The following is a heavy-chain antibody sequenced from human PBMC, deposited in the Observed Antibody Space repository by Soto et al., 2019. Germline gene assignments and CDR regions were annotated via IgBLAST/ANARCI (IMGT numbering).Heavy chain of an antibody. Sequence: QQQLQESGSGLVKPLETLSLACTVSGLSIDRGAYSWSWIRQPPGKGLEWVGSISQGGDTYYNPSLTGLVSISVDRPRNQFSLNLTSVTAADTAVYYCASLSGYRYYFDYWGQGSLVTVSS. J-gene: IGHJ4*02. CDR3: ASLSGYRYYFDY. V-gene: IGHV4-30-2*01. CDR2: ISQGGDT. CDR1: GLSIDRGAYS. D-gene: IGHD2-15*01.